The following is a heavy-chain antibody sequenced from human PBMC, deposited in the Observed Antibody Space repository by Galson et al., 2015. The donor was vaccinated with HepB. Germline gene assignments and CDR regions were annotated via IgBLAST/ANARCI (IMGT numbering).Heavy chain of an antibody. CDR3: ARDHGPDGNNLYYDYYMDV. D-gene: IGHD5-24*01. CDR1: GYTFSDYY. CDR2: INPKNCCT. Sequence: SCKASGYTFSDYYLHRVRQAPGQGLQWMGRINPKNCCTNYAQKFQGRGTMTGDTSITTAYMALSSLKSDDTAVYYCARDHGPDGNNLYYDYYMDVWGKGTTGTVSS. V-gene: IGHV1-2*06. J-gene: IGHJ6*03.